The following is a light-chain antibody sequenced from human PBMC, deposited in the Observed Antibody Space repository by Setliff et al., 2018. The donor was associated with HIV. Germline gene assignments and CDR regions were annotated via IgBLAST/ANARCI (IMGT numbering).Light chain of an antibody. CDR1: HNDVGSYDY. CDR3: SSYTSSNTGV. Sequence: QSALAQPASVSGSPGQTISISCTGTHNDVGSYDYVSWYQQHPGKAPKLIIFDVSNRPSGVSNRFSGSKSGHTASLTISGLQAEDEADYYCSSYTSSNTGVFGTGTKVTVL. J-gene: IGLJ1*01. CDR2: DVS. V-gene: IGLV2-14*03.